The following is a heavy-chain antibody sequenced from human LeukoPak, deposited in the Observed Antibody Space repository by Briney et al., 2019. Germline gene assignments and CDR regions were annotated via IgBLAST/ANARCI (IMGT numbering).Heavy chain of an antibody. CDR3: ARKGTYYYDSSGDAFDI. J-gene: IGHJ3*02. D-gene: IGHD3-22*01. CDR2: INPNSGGT. V-gene: IGHV1-2*02. CDR1: GYTFTGYY. Sequence: ASVKVSCKASGYTFTGYYMHGVRQAPGQGLEWMGWINPNSGGTNYAQTFQGRVTMTRDTSISTAYMELSRLRSDDTAGYYCARKGTYYYDSSGDAFDIWGQGTMVTVSS.